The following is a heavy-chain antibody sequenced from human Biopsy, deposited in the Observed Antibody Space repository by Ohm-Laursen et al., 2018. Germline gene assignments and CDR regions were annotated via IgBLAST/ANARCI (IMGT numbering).Heavy chain of an antibody. D-gene: IGHD2-2*01. CDR3: ARIPILIVPAALVYRHRRHLQGLDV. CDR2: IDWVDAK. J-gene: IGHJ6*02. CDR1: GFSVSTRGMS. V-gene: IGHV2-70*16. Sequence: TQTLTLTCTLSGFSVSTRGMSVTWIRQAPGKALEWLARIDWVDAKFYSESLKTRLAISKDTSENHVVLTLSDVDPVDTATYYCARIPILIVPAALVYRHRRHLQGLDVWGQGTTVIVSS.